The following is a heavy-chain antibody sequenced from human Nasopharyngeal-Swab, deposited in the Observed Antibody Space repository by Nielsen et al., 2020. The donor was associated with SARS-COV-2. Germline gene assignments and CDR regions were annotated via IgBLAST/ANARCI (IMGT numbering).Heavy chain of an antibody. D-gene: IGHD6-13*01. CDR3: ARKVGPWGYSTS. J-gene: IGHJ4*02. V-gene: IGHV4-59*01. Sequence: RQAPGKGLEWIGYIYYSGSTNYNPSLKSRVTISVDTSKNQFSLKLSSVTAADTAVYYCARKVGPWGYSTSWGQGTLVTV. CDR2: IYYSGST.